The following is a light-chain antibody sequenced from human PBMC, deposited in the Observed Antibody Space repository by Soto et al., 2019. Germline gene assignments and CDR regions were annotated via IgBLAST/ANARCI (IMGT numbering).Light chain of an antibody. V-gene: IGKV1-6*01. Sequence: AIQMTQSPSSLSASVGDRVTITCGASQDIRSYLGWYQQKPGKAPKLLIFAASNLHSGVPSRFSGSGSGTDFTLTISSLHPEDFATYYCLQDLSYPRTFGQGTKVDIK. CDR2: AAS. CDR3: LQDLSYPRT. CDR1: QDIRSY. J-gene: IGKJ1*01.